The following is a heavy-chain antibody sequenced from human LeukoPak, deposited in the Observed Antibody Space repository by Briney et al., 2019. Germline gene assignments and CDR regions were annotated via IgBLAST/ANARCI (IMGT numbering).Heavy chain of an antibody. J-gene: IGHJ4*02. V-gene: IGHV4-34*01. CDR1: GGSFSGYY. D-gene: IGHD3-22*01. Sequence: SETLSLTCAVYGGSFSGYYWSWIRQPPGKGLEWIGEINHSGSTNYNPSLKSRVTISVDTSKNQFSLKLSSVTAADTAVYYCARASYYYDSSGYYYDGYFDYWGQGTLVTVSS. CDR2: INHSGST. CDR3: ARASYYYDSSGYYYDGYFDY.